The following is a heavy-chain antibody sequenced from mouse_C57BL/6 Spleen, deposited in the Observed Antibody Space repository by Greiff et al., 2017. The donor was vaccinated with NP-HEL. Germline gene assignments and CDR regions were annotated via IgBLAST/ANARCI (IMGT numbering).Heavy chain of an antibody. D-gene: IGHD1-1*01. V-gene: IGHV1-78*01. CDR1: GYTFTDHT. Sequence: VQLQESDAELVKPGASVKISCKVSGYTFTDHTIHWMKQRPEQGLEWIGYIYPRDGSTKYNEKFKGKATLTADKSSSTAYMQLNSLTSEDSAVYFCPHYYGSYSYAMDYWGQGTSVTVSS. CDR2: IYPRDGST. J-gene: IGHJ4*01. CDR3: PHYYGSYSYAMDY.